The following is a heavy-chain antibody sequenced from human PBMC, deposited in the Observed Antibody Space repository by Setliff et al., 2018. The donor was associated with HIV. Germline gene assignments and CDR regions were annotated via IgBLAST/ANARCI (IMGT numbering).Heavy chain of an antibody. CDR1: GYTFTSYD. V-gene: IGHV1-8*01. Sequence: ASVKVSCKASGYTFTSYDINWVRQATGQGLEWMGWMNPNSGNTGYAQKFQGRVTMTRNTSISTAYMELSSLRSEDTAVYYCARVGHSSSWYDPWGQGTLVTVSS. J-gene: IGHJ5*02. D-gene: IGHD6-13*01. CDR2: MNPNSGNT. CDR3: ARVGHSSSWYDP.